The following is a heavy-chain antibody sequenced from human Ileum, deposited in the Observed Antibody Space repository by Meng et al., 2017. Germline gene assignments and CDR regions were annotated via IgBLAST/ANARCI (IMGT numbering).Heavy chain of an antibody. Sequence: QVQLVESGGGVVRPGRSLRLSCAATGFTFSSFGMHWVRQAPGKGLEWVAYISYDGSNKQYADSAKGRFTISRDNSENTLYLQMSSLRSEDTAVYYCAKKMVGGWVPNDCWGQGTLVTVSS. J-gene: IGHJ4*02. CDR2: ISYDGSNK. CDR1: GFTFSSFG. CDR3: AKKMVGGWVPNDC. V-gene: IGHV3-30*18. D-gene: IGHD3-10*02.